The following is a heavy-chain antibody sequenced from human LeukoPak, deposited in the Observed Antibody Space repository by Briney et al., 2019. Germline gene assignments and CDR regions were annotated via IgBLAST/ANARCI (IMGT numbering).Heavy chain of an antibody. CDR1: GGSFSDHY. CDR3: ASRVGRGLYYFDY. J-gene: IGHJ4*02. Sequence: SETLSLACAVYGGSFSDHYCAWIRQSPEKGLEWIGEINHSGNTNYHPSLKSRVTTSIDTSKNQFSLKLTSVTAADTAVYYCASRVGRGLYYFDYWAQGTPVIVSS. V-gene: IGHV4-34*01. D-gene: IGHD3-10*01. CDR2: INHSGNT.